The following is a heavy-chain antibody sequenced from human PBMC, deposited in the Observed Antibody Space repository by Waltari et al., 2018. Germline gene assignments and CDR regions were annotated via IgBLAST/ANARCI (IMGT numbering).Heavy chain of an antibody. CDR3: AKVILGRRGYYFDY. CDR2: ISGSGGST. Sequence: EVQLLESGGGLVQPGGSLRLSCAASGCTFSSYAMSWVRPAPGKGLEWVSAISGSGGSTYYADSVKGRFTISRDNSKNTLYLQMNSLRAEDTAVYYCAKVILGRRGYYFDYWGQGTLVTVSS. V-gene: IGHV3-23*01. CDR1: GCTFSSYA. J-gene: IGHJ4*02.